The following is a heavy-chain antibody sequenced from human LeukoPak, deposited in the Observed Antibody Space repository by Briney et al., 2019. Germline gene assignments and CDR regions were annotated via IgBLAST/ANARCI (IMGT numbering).Heavy chain of an antibody. V-gene: IGHV4-61*02. CDR3: ASDRIEVDAFDI. J-gene: IGHJ3*02. D-gene: IGHD2-15*01. CDR2: IYTSGST. Sequence: PSQTLSLTCTVSGGSISSGSYFWSWIRQPAGKGLEWIGRIYTSGSTNYNPSLKSRVTISVDTSKNQFSLKLSSVTAADTAVYYCASDRIEVDAFDIWGQGTMVTVPS. CDR1: GGSISSGSYF.